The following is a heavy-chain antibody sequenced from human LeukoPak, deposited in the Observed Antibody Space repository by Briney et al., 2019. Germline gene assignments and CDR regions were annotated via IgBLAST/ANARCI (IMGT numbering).Heavy chain of an antibody. Sequence: ASVKVSCKASGYTFTSYYMHWVRQAPGQGLEWMGIINPSGGSTSYAQKFQGRVTMTRDTSTSTVYMELNSLRAEDTALYYCASWAGVNNNNWYYGPFDYWGQGNLVTVSS. CDR2: INPSGGST. J-gene: IGHJ4*02. CDR1: GYTFTSYY. CDR3: ASWAGVNNNNWYYGPFDY. D-gene: IGHD2/OR15-2a*01. V-gene: IGHV1-46*01.